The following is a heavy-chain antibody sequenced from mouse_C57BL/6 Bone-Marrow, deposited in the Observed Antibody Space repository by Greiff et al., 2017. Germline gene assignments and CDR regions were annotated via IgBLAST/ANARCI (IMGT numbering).Heavy chain of an antibody. V-gene: IGHV1-81*01. Sequence: VQVVESGAELARPGASVKLSCKASGYTFTSSGISWVKQRTGQGLEWIGEIYPRSGNTYYTEKFKGKATLTADKSSSTAYMELRSLTSEDCAVYFCARTGGSYEYDGFFRYAMDYWGQGTSVTVSS. CDR2: IYPRSGNT. CDR3: ARTGGSYEYDGFFRYAMDY. CDR1: GYTFTSSG. D-gene: IGHD2-4*01. J-gene: IGHJ4*01.